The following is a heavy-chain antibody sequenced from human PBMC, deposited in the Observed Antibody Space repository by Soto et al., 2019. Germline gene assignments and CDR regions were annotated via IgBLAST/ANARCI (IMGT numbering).Heavy chain of an antibody. CDR2: ISYDGSKK. V-gene: IGHV3-30-3*01. CDR3: ARDLGYSYDFYYYYVMDI. D-gene: IGHD5-18*01. Sequence: PGGSLRLSCEASGFTFSSYNIHWVRQAPGKGLEWVAVISYDGSKKYYADSVKGRFTISRDNSKNTLYLQMYSLRAEDTAVYYCARDLGYSYDFYYYYVMDIWGQGTTVTVSS. J-gene: IGHJ6*02. CDR1: GFTFSSYN.